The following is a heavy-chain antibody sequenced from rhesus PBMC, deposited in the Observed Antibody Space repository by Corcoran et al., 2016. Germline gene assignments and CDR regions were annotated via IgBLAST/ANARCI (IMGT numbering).Heavy chain of an antibody. CDR2: IGG. J-gene: IGHJ6*01. D-gene: IGHD1-26*01. V-gene: IGHV4-127*01. CDR1: GGSIISGYA. CDR3: ASGLNYGAPNFGLDS. Sequence: QVQLQESGPGLVKPSETLSLTCAVSGGSIISGYAWSWIRQPPGKGLAWIGYIGGYYNPSLKSRVTISKDTSKNQFSLNLTSVTAADTAVYYCASGLNYGAPNFGLDSWGQGVVVTVSS.